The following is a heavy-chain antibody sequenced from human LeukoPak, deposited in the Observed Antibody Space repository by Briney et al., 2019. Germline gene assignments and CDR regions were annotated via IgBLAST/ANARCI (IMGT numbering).Heavy chain of an antibody. V-gene: IGHV3-74*01. CDR2: IKSDGST. Sequence: GGSLRLSCATSGFIFTDYTMNWVRQAPGKGLVWVSRIKSDGSTRYADSVKGRFTISRDNAKNTVSLQMTSLRAEDTGVYYCARAPSEIGGYYPEYFRHWGQGTLVIVSS. J-gene: IGHJ1*01. CDR3: ARAPSEIGGYYPEYFRH. D-gene: IGHD3-22*01. CDR1: GFIFTDYT.